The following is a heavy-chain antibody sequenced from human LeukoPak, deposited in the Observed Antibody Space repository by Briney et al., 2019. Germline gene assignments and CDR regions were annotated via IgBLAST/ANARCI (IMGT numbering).Heavy chain of an antibody. Sequence: GGSLRLSCAASGPSGFTFSDHYMDWVRQAPGKGLEWVSSISSSSSYIYYADSVKGRFTISRDSAKNSLYLQMNSLGAEDTAVYYCARDWSSWSQYYYMDVWGKGTTVTVSS. V-gene: IGHV3-21*01. D-gene: IGHD6-13*01. CDR3: ARDWSSWSQYYYMDV. CDR1: GFTFSDHY. J-gene: IGHJ6*03. CDR2: ISSSSSYI.